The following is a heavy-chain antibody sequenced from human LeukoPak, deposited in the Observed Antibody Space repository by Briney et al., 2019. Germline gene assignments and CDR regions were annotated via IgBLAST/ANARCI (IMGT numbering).Heavy chain of an antibody. D-gene: IGHD6-13*01. CDR2: IYYSGST. CDR3: ARHGTVNALGAFDI. J-gene: IGHJ3*02. V-gene: IGHV4-39*01. CDR1: GGSISSSSYY. Sequence: SETLSLTCTVSGGSISSSSYYWGWIRQPPGTGLEWIGSIYYSGSTYYNPSLKSRVTISVDTSKNQFSLKLSSVAAADTAVYYCARHGTVNALGAFDIWGQGTMVTVSS.